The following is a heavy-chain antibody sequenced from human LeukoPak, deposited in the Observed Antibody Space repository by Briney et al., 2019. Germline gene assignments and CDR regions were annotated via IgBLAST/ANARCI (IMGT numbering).Heavy chain of an antibody. V-gene: IGHV4-34*01. J-gene: IGHJ6*03. CDR1: GGSFSGYY. CDR2: INHSGST. Sequence: PSETLSLTCAVYGGSFSGYYWSWIRQPPGKGLEWIGEINHSGSTSYNPSLKSRVTISVDTSKNQFSLKLSSVTAADTAVYYCARVLHYGSGSFLRYYYYMDVWGKGTTVTVSS. D-gene: IGHD3-10*01. CDR3: ARVLHYGSGSFLRYYYYMDV.